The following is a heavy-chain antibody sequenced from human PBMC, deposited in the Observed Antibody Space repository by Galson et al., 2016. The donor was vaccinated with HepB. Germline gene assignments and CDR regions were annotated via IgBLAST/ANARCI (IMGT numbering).Heavy chain of an antibody. CDR1: GFTFSSFD. J-gene: IGHJ4*02. CDR3: AKGRRLYSYSSGWYYFDY. V-gene: IGHV3-23*01. D-gene: IGHD6-19*01. Sequence: SLRLSCAVSGFTFSSFDMSWVRQAPGKGLEWVSVISGSGASTYSADSVKGRFTISRDNSKNTLYLQMNSLRAEDTAVYYCAKGRRLYSYSSGWYYFDYWGQGTLVTVSS. CDR2: ISGSGAST.